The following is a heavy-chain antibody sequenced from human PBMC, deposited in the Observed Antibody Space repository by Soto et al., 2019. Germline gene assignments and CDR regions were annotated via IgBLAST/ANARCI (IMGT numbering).Heavy chain of an antibody. CDR2: ISAYNGNT. CDR3: ARRTSAPGWYFDL. CDR1: GYTFTSYG. J-gene: IGHJ2*01. Sequence: QVQLVQSGAEVKKPGASGKVSCKASGYTFTSYGISWVRQAPGQGLEGMGWISAYNGNTNYAQKLQGRVTMTPDTSTSTAYIELRSLRSDDTAVYYCARRTSAPGWYFDLWGRGTLVTVSS. V-gene: IGHV1-18*01.